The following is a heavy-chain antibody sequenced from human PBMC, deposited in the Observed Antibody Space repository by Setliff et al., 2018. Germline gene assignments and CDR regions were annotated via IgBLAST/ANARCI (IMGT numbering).Heavy chain of an antibody. Sequence: PSETLSLTCTVSGDSMSGASIWSWIRQPPGKGLEWIGHIYTSWSTIYNPSLKSRLTISIDTSKTQFSLRLTSVTAADTAVYFCAREGTPGPTNGNWFDPWGQGALVTVSS. CDR3: AREGTPGPTNGNWFDP. J-gene: IGHJ5*02. D-gene: IGHD2-15*01. CDR2: IYTSWST. CDR1: GDSMSGAS. V-gene: IGHV4-59*01.